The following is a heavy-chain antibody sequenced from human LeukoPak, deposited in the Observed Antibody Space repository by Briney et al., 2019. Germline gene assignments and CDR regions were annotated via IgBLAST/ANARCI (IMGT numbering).Heavy chain of an antibody. CDR2: IYTCGST. V-gene: IGHV4-4*07. D-gene: IGHD2-2*01. CDR1: GGSISSYY. CDR3: ARGPGVPAAISSWFDP. J-gene: IGHJ5*02. Sequence: SETLSLTCTVSGGSISSYYWSWIRQPAGKGLEWIGRIYTCGSTNYNPSLKSRVTMSVDTSKNQFSLKLSSVTAADTAVYYCARGPGVPAAISSWFDPWGQGTLVTVSS.